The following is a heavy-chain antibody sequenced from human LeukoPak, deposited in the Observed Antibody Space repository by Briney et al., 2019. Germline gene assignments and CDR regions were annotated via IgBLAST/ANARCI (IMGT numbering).Heavy chain of an antibody. J-gene: IGHJ5*02. D-gene: IGHD6-19*01. CDR3: VRGPGIPVAAS. Sequence: PSETLSLTCAVHGGSLSGHYCIWIRQAPGEGLEWIGEINHSGSPNYSPSFKSRVTISADTSKNQFSLSLRSVTAADTAVYYCVRGPGIPVAASWGQGTLVTVSS. CDR1: GGSLSGHY. CDR2: INHSGSP. V-gene: IGHV4-34*01.